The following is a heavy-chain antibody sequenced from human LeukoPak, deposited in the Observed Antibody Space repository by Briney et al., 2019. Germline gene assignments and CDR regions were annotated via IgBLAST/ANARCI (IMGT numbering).Heavy chain of an antibody. CDR2: INAGNGNT. V-gene: IGHV1-3*01. J-gene: IGHJ6*04. CDR1: GYTFTSYA. CDR3: ARGLGGRRVYYYYGMDV. Sequence: ASGKASCKASGYTFTSYAMHWVRQAPGQRLEWMGWINAGNGNTKYSQKFQGRVTITRDTSASTAYMELSSLRSEDTAVYYCARGLGGRRVYYYYGMDVWGKGTTVTVSS. D-gene: IGHD3-16*01.